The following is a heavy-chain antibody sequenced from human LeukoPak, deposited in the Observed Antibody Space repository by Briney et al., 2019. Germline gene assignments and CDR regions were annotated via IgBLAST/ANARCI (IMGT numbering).Heavy chain of an antibody. V-gene: IGHV4-34*01. CDR3: ASKAVAGTSFDY. CDR2: INHSGST. D-gene: IGHD6-19*01. J-gene: IGHJ4*02. Sequence: SETLSLTCAVYGGSFSGYYWSWIRQPPGKGLEWIGEINHSGSTNYNPSLKSRVTISVDTPKNQFSLKLSSVTAADTAAYYCASKAVAGTSFDYWGQGTLVTVSS. CDR1: GGSFSGYY.